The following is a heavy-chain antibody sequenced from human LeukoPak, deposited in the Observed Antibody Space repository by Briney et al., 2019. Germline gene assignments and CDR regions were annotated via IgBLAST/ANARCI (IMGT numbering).Heavy chain of an antibody. CDR1: RFTFRSFG. D-gene: IGHD3-10*01. CDR2: IRDDGSNK. Sequence: GGSLRLSCAASRFTFRSFGIHWVRQAPGKELEWVAFIRDDGSNKYYADSVKGRFTISRDNSKNTLFLQMNSLRAEDTAVYYCAKDPSNYGSGFMDVWXXXTTVTVSS. J-gene: IGHJ6*03. V-gene: IGHV3-30*02. CDR3: AKDPSNYGSGFMDV.